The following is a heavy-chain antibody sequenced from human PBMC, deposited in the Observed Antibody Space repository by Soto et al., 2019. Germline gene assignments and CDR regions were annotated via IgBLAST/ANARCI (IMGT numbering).Heavy chain of an antibody. Sequence: PSETLSLTCVISGDSVSSMSAAWNWIRQSPSRGLEWLGRTCYRSKWNNNYAVSVKSRITINPDTSKNQFSLQLNSVSPEDTAVYYCASLHGGGSDSFDVWGQGTMVTVSS. D-gene: IGHD2-15*01. J-gene: IGHJ3*01. CDR2: TCYRSKWNN. CDR1: GDSVSSMSAA. V-gene: IGHV6-1*01. CDR3: ASLHGGGSDSFDV.